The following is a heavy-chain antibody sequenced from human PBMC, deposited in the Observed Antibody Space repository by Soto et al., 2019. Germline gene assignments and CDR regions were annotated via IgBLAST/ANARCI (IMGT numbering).Heavy chain of an antibody. CDR3: ASGSGSYSKYYFDY. D-gene: IGHD3-10*01. Sequence: GGSLRLSCAASGFTVSSNYMSWVRQAPGKGLEWVSVIYSGGSTYYADSVKGRFTISRHNSKNTLYLQMNSLRAEDTAVYYCASGSGSYSKYYFDYWGQGTLVTVSS. CDR1: GFTVSSNY. CDR2: IYSGGST. J-gene: IGHJ4*02. V-gene: IGHV3-53*04.